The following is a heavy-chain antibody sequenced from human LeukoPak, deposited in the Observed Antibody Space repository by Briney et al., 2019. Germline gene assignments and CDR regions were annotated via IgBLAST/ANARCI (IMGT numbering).Heavy chain of an antibody. D-gene: IGHD6-19*01. CDR1: GFTVSSNY. CDR2: IYSGGST. V-gene: IGHV3-66*02. Sequence: GGSLRLSCAASGFTVSSNYMSWVRQAPGEGLWWVSVIYSGGSTYYADSVKGRFTISRDNSKNTLYLQMNSLRAEDTAVYYCARMSSGWSRAFDIWGQGTMVTVSS. J-gene: IGHJ3*02. CDR3: ARMSSGWSRAFDI.